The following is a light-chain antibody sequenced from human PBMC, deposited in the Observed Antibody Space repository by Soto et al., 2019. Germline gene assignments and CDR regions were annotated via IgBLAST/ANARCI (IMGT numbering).Light chain of an antibody. CDR3: PSHAGSNTYV. CDR2: EVS. CDR1: RSDVGGYNY. V-gene: IGLV2-8*01. J-gene: IGLJ1*01. Sequence: QSALTQPPSASGSPGQSVTISCTGTRSDVGGYNYVSWYQQHPGKAPKLIISEVSKRPSGVPDRFSGSKSGNTASLTVSGLQAEYEADYCCPSHAGSNTYVFGTGTKLTVL.